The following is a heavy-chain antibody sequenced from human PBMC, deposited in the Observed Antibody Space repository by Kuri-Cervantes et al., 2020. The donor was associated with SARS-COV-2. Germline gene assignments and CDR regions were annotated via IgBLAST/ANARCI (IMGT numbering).Heavy chain of an antibody. CDR2: ISSSSSTI. D-gene: IGHD2-21*01. CDR1: GFIFSDYY. Sequence: GESLKISCTASGFIFSDYYMTWIRQAPGKGLEWVSYISSSSSTIYYADSVKGRFTISRDNAKNSLYLQMNSLRAEDTAVYYCARDCGGDCSQYLFDYWGQGTLVTVSS. J-gene: IGHJ4*02. CDR3: ARDCGGDCSQYLFDY. V-gene: IGHV3-11*04.